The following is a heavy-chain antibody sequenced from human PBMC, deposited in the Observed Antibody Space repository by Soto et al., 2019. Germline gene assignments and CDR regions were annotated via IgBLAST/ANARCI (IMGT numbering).Heavy chain of an antibody. CDR3: ARDAIQPLQNYYYYGMDV. Sequence: ASVKVSCKASGYTFTSYAMHWVRQAPGQRLEWMGRINAGNGNTKYSQKFQGRVTITRDTSASTAYMELSSLRSEDTAVYYCARDAIQPLQNYYYYGMDVWGQGTTVTVSS. D-gene: IGHD2-2*01. V-gene: IGHV1-3*01. J-gene: IGHJ6*02. CDR2: INAGNGNT. CDR1: GYTFTSYA.